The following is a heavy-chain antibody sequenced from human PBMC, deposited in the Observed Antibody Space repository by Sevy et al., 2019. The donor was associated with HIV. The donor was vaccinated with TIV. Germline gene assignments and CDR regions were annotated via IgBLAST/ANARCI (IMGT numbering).Heavy chain of an antibody. CDR1: GITLSNYG. J-gene: IGHJ4*02. Sequence: GGSLRLSCAASGITLSNYGVNGVRQAPGKGLEWVSYISSRSGTIYYADSVKGRFTISRDNAKNTLSLQMNSLRAEDTAVYYCARGGYPRPFDYWGQGTLVTVSS. D-gene: IGHD1-1*01. V-gene: IGHV3-48*01. CDR2: ISSRSGTI. CDR3: ARGGYPRPFDY.